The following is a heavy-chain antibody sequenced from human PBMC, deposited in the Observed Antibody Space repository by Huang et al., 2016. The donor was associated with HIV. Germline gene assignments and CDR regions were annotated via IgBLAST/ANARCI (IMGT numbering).Heavy chain of an antibody. CDR1: GGSVSGHY. CDR2: INDNGYT. V-gene: IGHV4-34*01. D-gene: IGHD6-13*01. Sequence: QVQLQQWGAGLLKPSETLSLTCAVYGGSVSGHYCSWIRQPPGKGLEWIAEINDNGYTNDNPSLKSRVTISVHTSRKQCSLKLNSVTAADAAVYYCARASWYEPRSWYFGLWGRGTLVTVSS. J-gene: IGHJ2*01. CDR3: ARASWYEPRSWYFGL.